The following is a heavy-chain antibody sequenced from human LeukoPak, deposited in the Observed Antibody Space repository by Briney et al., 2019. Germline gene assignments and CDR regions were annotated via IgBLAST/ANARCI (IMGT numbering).Heavy chain of an antibody. V-gene: IGHV3-21*01. CDR2: ISSSSSYI. CDR1: GFTFSSYS. D-gene: IGHD4-17*01. Sequence: GGSLRLSCAASGFTFSSYSMNWVRQAPGKGLEWVSSISSSSSYIYYADSVKGRFTISRDNAKNSLYLQMNSLRAEDTAVYYCARQIKMTTVTIDYWGQGTLVTVSS. J-gene: IGHJ4*02. CDR3: ARQIKMTTVTIDY.